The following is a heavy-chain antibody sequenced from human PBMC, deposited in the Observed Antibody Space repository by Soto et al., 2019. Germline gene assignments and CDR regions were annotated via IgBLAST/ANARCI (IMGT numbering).Heavy chain of an antibody. V-gene: IGHV3-48*01. Sequence: GSLRLSCAASGFTFGSYSMNWVRQAPGKGLEWVSYISSSSSTIYYADSVKGRVTISRDDAKNSLYPQMNSLRAEDTAVYYCARDNGSGWYVRYWGQGTLVTVSS. CDR2: ISSSSSTI. D-gene: IGHD6-19*01. CDR1: GFTFGSYS. CDR3: ARDNGSGWYVRY. J-gene: IGHJ4*02.